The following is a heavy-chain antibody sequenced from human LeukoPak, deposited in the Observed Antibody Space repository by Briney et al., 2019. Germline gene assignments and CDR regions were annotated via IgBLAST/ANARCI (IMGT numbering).Heavy chain of an antibody. J-gene: IGHJ4*02. CDR3: AKPPLIFCSGGSCYQWDY. CDR1: GFTFSSYA. D-gene: IGHD2-15*01. Sequence: GGSLRLSCAASGFTFSSYAMSWVRQAPGKGLEWVSAIIGSGGSTYYADSVKGRFTTSRDNSKNTLYLQMNSLRAQDTAVYYCAKPPLIFCSGGSCYQWDYWGQGTLVTVSS. CDR2: IIGSGGST. V-gene: IGHV3-23*01.